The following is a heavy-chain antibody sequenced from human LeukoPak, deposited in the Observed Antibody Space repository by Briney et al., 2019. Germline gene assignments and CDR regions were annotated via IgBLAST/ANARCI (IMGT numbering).Heavy chain of an antibody. D-gene: IGHD6-13*01. J-gene: IGHJ2*01. CDR1: GFFFINYW. CDR3: ARHRVVSSSEYFDL. CDR2: ISPGDSDT. V-gene: IGHV5-51*01. Sequence: GESLKISFKGSGFFFINYWVAWVRPMPGKGVEWMGIISPGDSDTRYSPSFQGQVSISADKSISTAYLKWSSLRGADTAMYYCARHRVVSSSEYFDLWGRGTLVTVSS.